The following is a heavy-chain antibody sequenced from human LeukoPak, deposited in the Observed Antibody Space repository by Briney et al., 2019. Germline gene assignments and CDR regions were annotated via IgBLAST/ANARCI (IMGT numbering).Heavy chain of an antibody. CDR2: IYYSGST. Sequence: SETLSLTCTVSGGSISSGDYYWSWIRQPPGKGLEWIRYIYYSGSTYYNPSLKSRVTISVDTSKNQFSLKLSSVTAADTAVYYCARAPGGYFDYWGQGTLVTVSS. D-gene: IGHD3-10*01. CDR1: GGSISSGDYY. V-gene: IGHV4-30-4*01. CDR3: ARAPGGYFDY. J-gene: IGHJ4*02.